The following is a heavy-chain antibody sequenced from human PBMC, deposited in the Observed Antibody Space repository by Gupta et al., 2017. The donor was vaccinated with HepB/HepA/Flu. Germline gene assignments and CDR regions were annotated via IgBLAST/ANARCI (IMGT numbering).Heavy chain of an antibody. J-gene: IGHJ6*02. D-gene: IGHD2-15*01. CDR2: ISGSGGST. Sequence: EVQLLESGGALVEPGGSLRLSCAASGFTFSGYAMSWVRQAPGKGLEGVSVISGSGGSTYYAESVKGRYTISRDNSKNALFRQMDSLRDEDTAVYYCAIDCSDGSCDSRPGGMDVGCQGTTVTVSS. CDR3: AIDCSDGSCDSRPGGMDV. CDR1: GFTFSGYA. V-gene: IGHV3-23*01.